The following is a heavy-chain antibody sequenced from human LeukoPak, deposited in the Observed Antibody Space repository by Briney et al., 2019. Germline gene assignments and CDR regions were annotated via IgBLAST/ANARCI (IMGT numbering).Heavy chain of an antibody. J-gene: IGHJ4*02. CDR2: IYHSGST. D-gene: IGHD3-22*01. CDR1: GYSISSGYY. V-gene: IGHV4-38-2*02. CDR3: ARDQVYYDSSGLDY. Sequence: SETLSLTCTVSGYSISSGYYWGWIRQPPGKGLEWIGSIYHSGSTYYNPSLKSRVTISVDTSKNQFSLKLSSVTAADTAVYYCARDQVYYDSSGLDYWGQGTLVTVSS.